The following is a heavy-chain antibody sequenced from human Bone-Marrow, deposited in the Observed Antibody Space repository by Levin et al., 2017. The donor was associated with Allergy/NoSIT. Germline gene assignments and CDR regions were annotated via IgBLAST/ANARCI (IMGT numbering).Heavy chain of an antibody. V-gene: IGHV4-34*01. D-gene: IGHD6-19*01. J-gene: IGHJ4*02. CDR1: GGSFSGYY. Sequence: PSETLSLTCAVYGGSFSGYYWSWIRQPPGKGLEWIGEINHSGSTNYNPSLKSRVTISVDTSKNQFSRKLSSVTAADTAVYYCARGGGIAVAPMRAGYYFDYWGQGTLVTVSS. CDR2: INHSGST. CDR3: ARGGGIAVAPMRAGYYFDY.